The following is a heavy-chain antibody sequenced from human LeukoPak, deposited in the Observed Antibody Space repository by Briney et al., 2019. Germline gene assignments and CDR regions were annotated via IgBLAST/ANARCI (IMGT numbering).Heavy chain of an antibody. Sequence: SETPSLTCTVSGGSISSYYWRWIRQPAGKGLEWIGRIYTSGSTNYNPSLKSRVTMSVDTSKNQFSLKLSSVTAADTAVYYCATNYYDSSGSPDYWGQGTLVTVSS. CDR1: GGSISSYY. CDR2: IYTSGST. V-gene: IGHV4-4*07. CDR3: ATNYYDSSGSPDY. J-gene: IGHJ4*02. D-gene: IGHD3-22*01.